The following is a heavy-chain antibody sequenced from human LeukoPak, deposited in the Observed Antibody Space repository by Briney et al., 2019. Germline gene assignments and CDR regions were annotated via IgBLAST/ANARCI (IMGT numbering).Heavy chain of an antibody. J-gene: IGHJ3*02. CDR3: ARDFGLFGEANDAFDI. CDR2: ISAYNGNT. V-gene: IGHV1-18*01. Sequence: ASVKVSCKASSYTFTSYGISWVRQAPGQGLEWMGWISAYNGNTNYAQKLQGRVTMTTDTSTSTAYMELRSLRSDDTAVYYCARDFGLFGEANDAFDIWGQGTMVTVSS. CDR1: SYTFTSYG. D-gene: IGHD3-16*01.